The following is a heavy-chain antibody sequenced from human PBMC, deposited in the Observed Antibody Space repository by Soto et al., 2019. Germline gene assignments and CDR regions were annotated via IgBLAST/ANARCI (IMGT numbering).Heavy chain of an antibody. CDR1: ELSSSNHA. V-gene: IGHV3-23*01. Sequence: EVHLLESGGGLVQPGGSLRLSCAASELSSSNHAMTWVRQAPGKGLEWVSGISGNDGGAYYADSVKGRFTISRDNSRRRLYLHMNSLRVEDTAVYYCASGGLHGYNNGGLSYCHSWGQGTLVTVSS. CDR3: ASGGLHGYNNGGLSYCHS. CDR2: ISGNDGGA. J-gene: IGHJ4*02. D-gene: IGHD5-18*01.